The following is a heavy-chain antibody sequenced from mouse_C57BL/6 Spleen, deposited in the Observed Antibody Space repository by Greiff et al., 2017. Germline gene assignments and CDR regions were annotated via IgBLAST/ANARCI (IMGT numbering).Heavy chain of an antibody. J-gene: IGHJ3*01. V-gene: IGHV5-6*01. CDR2: ISSGGSYT. Sequence: EVQGVESGGDLVKPGGSLKLSCAASGFTFSSYGMSWVRQTPDKRLEWVATISSGGSYTYYPDSVKGRFTISRDNAKNTLYLQMSSLKSEDTAMYYCARRDGYYVSAWFAYWGQGTLVTVSA. D-gene: IGHD2-3*01. CDR3: ARRDGYYVSAWFAY. CDR1: GFTFSSYG.